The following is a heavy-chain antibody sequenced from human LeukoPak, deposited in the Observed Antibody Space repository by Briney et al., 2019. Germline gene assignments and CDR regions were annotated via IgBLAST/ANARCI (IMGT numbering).Heavy chain of an antibody. CDR3: ARVGGYCSSTSCFDFDY. V-gene: IGHV4-59*01. D-gene: IGHD2-2*01. CDR1: GGSISSYY. J-gene: IGHJ4*02. CDR2: IYYSGST. Sequence: PSETLSLTCTVSGGSISSYYWSWIRQPPGKGLEWIGYIYYSGSTNYNPSLKSRVTISVDTSKNQFSLKLSSVTAADTAVYYCARVGGYCSSTSCFDFDYWGQGTLVTVSS.